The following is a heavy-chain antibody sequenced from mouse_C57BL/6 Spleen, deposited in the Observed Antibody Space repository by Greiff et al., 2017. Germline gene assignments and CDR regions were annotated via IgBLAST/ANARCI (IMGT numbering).Heavy chain of an antibody. V-gene: IGHV2-9-1*01. CDR2: IWTGGGT. D-gene: IGHD1-1*01. CDR1: GFSLTSYA. Sequence: QVQLQESGPGLVAPSQSLSITCTVSGFSLTSYAISWVRQPPGKGLEWLGVIWTGGGTNYNSALKSRLSISKDNSKSQVFLKMNSLQTDDTARYYCARNDYYGSTSLFDYWGQGTTLTVSS. CDR3: ARNDYYGSTSLFDY. J-gene: IGHJ2*01.